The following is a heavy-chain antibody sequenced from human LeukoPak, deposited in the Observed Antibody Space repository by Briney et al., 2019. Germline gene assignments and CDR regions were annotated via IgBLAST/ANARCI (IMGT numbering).Heavy chain of an antibody. J-gene: IGHJ4*02. CDR1: GFTVSSNY. V-gene: IGHV3-53*01. CDR3: ARYYGSGSLYYSDY. Sequence: GGSLRLSCAASGFTVSSNYMSWVRQAPGKGLEWVSVIYSGGSTYYADSVKGRFTISRDNSKNTLYLQMNSLRAEDTAVYYCARYYGSGSLYYSDYWGQGTLVTVSS. CDR2: IYSGGST. D-gene: IGHD3-10*01.